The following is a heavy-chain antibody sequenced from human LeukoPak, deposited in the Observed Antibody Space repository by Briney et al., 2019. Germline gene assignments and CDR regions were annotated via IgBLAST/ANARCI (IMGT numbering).Heavy chain of an antibody. V-gene: IGHV1-69*01. J-gene: IGHJ5*02. Sequence: SVKVSCKASGGTFSSYAISWVRQAPGQGLEWMGGIIPIFGTANYAQKFQGRVTITADESTSTAYMELSSLRSEDTAVYYCARGGHYSSSWYRDRFDPWGQGTLVTVSS. CDR2: IIPIFGTA. D-gene: IGHD6-13*01. CDR1: GGTFSSYA. CDR3: ARGGHYSSSWYRDRFDP.